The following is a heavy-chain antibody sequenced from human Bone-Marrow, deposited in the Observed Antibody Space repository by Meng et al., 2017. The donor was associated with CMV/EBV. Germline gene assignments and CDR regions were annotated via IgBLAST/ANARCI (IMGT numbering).Heavy chain of an antibody. D-gene: IGHD3-3*01. CDR3: ARGNSVFWSS. J-gene: IGHJ5*02. V-gene: IGHV4-30-4*08. Sequence: CTVSSGSISSGDYYWSWIRQPPGKGLEWIGYIYYSGSTYYNPSLKSRVTISVDTSKNQFSLKLSSVTAADTAVYYCARGNSVFWSSWGQGTLVTVSS. CDR2: IYYSGST. CDR1: SGSISSGDYY.